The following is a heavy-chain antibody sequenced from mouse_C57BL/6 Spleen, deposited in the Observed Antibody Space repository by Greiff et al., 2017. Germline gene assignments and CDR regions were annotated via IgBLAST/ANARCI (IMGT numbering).Heavy chain of an antibody. CDR2: IHPNSGST. CDR1: GYTFTSYW. CDR3: ARRDSSGSDY. V-gene: IGHV1-64*01. Sequence: VQLQQPGAELVKPGASVKLSCKASGYTFTSYWMHWVKQRPGQGLEWMGMIHPNSGSTNYNEKFKSKATLTVDKSSSTAYMQLSSLTSEDSAVYYCARRDSSGSDYWGQGTTLTVSS. D-gene: IGHD3-2*02. J-gene: IGHJ2*01.